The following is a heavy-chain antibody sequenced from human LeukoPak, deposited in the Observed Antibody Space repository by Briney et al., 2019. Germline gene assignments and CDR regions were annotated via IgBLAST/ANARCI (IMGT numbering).Heavy chain of an antibody. CDR2: IYYSGST. D-gene: IGHD3-9*01. CDR3: ARGVYDILTGYFYYIDV. J-gene: IGHJ6*03. V-gene: IGHV4-59*01. Sequence: SETLSLTCTVSGGSISSYNWSWIRHPPRKGLERKWYIYYSGSTNYHPSLKSRVTISVDTSKNQFSLKLSSVTAADTAVYYCARGVYDILTGYFYYIDVWGKGTTVTISS. CDR1: GGSISSYN.